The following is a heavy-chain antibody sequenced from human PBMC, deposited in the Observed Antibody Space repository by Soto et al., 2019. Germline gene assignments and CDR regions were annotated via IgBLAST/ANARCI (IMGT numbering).Heavy chain of an antibody. CDR1: GFTFSSYW. D-gene: IGHD4-17*01. V-gene: IGHV3-7*01. CDR2: IKQDGSEK. Sequence: GGSLRLSCAASGFTFSSYWRSWVRQAPGKGLEWVANIKQDGSEKYYVDSVKGRFTISRDNAKNSLYLQMNSLRAEDTAVYYYASYGETHMYYFAYWGQGTLVTVSS. CDR3: ASYGETHMYYFAY. J-gene: IGHJ4*02.